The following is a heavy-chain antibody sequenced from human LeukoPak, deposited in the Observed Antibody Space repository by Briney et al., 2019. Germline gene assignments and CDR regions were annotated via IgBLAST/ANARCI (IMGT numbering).Heavy chain of an antibody. Sequence: GGSLRLSCAASGFTFSSYAMHWVRQAPAKGLEWVAVISYDGSNKYYAESVKGRFTICRDNYKNTLYRQMNSLRAEDTDVYYCASRTGDNGFEIWGQGTMVTVSS. CDR2: ISYDGSNK. CDR3: ASRTGDNGFEI. V-gene: IGHV3-30*04. D-gene: IGHD7-27*01. CDR1: GFTFSSYA. J-gene: IGHJ3*02.